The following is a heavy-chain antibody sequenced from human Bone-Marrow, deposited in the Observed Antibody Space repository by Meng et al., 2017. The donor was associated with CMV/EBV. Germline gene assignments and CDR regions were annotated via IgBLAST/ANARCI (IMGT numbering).Heavy chain of an antibody. CDR2: IHYSGST. V-gene: IGHV4-59*04. J-gene: IGHJ4*02. CDR3: AKSLVAGRDYFDY. CDR1: GGSISSYY. D-gene: IGHD6-19*01. Sequence: GSLRLSCTVSGGSISSYYWGWIRQTPGKGLEWIGTIHYSGSTYYSLSLKRRVTISVDTSKNQFSLNLNSVTAADTAVYYCAKSLVAGRDYFDYWGQGTLVTVSS.